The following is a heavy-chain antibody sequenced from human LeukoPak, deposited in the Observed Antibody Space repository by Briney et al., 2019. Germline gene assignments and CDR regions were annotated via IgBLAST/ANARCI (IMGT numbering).Heavy chain of an antibody. D-gene: IGHD3-10*01. CDR1: GYSFTNYS. Sequence: GESLNIPCKGSGYSFTNYSMGWVRQMPGKGLEWMGIGFPGDSGTRYSPSFQGQVTISDDKSISTAYLQWSSLKASDTAMFYCTRHTDIYASPDYWGQGTLVTVSS. J-gene: IGHJ4*02. CDR2: GFPGDSGT. V-gene: IGHV5-51*01. CDR3: TRHTDIYASPDY.